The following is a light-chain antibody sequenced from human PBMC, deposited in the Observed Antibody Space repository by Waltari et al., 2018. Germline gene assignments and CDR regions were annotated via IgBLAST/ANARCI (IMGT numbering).Light chain of an antibody. Sequence: QSALTQPASVSGSPGQSITISCPGTISDVGHYNLVSWSQHHPGKAPKLIIYEDNTRPSGVSDRLSGSKSGNTASLTISGLQAEDEADYYCCTYVGRTTFHVTFGGGTKLTVL. CDR2: EDN. CDR3: CTYVGRTTFHVT. CDR1: ISDVGHYNL. J-gene: IGLJ2*01. V-gene: IGLV2-23*02.